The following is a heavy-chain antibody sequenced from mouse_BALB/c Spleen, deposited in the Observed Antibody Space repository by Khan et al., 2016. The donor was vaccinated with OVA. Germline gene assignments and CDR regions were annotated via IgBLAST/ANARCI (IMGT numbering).Heavy chain of an antibody. J-gene: IGHJ4*01. D-gene: IGHD1-2*01. CDR3: AHSLLLYAIDY. Sequence: VQLQQSGAEFVKPGASVKLSCTASGFNIKDTYIHWVKQRPEQGLEWIGRIDPANGQTNYDPKFQGKATLTADTSSNTAFLHLSSLTSEDTVVYFCAHSLLLYAIDYWGQGTSVTGSS. V-gene: IGHV14-3*02. CDR2: IDPANGQT. CDR1: GFNIKDTY.